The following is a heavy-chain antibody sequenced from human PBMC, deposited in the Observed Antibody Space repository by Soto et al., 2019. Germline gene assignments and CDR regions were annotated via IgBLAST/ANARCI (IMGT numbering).Heavy chain of an antibody. Sequence: GGSLRLSCAASGFTFSSYGMHWVRQAPGKGLEWVAVIWYDGSNKYYADSVKGRFTISRDNSKNTLYLQMNSLRAEDTAVYYCARGVGDMITFGGVGEEDYYGMDVWGQGTTVTVSS. CDR2: IWYDGSNK. D-gene: IGHD3-16*01. CDR1: GFTFSSYG. J-gene: IGHJ6*02. V-gene: IGHV3-33*01. CDR3: ARGVGDMITFGGVGEEDYYGMDV.